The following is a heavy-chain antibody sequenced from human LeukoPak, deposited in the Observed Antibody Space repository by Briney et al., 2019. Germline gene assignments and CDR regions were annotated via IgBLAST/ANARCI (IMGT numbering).Heavy chain of an antibody. CDR1: GFTFSSYA. CDR2: ISYDGSNK. Sequence: GSLLLSCAASGFTFSSYAMHWVRQAPGKGLEWVAVISYDGSNKYYADSVKGRFTISRDNSKNTLYLQMNSLRAEDTAVYYCARSSGWGVIIIPYYYYGMDVWGKGTTVTVSS. CDR3: ARSSGWGVIIIPYYYYGMDV. J-gene: IGHJ6*04. V-gene: IGHV3-30*04. D-gene: IGHD3-10*01.